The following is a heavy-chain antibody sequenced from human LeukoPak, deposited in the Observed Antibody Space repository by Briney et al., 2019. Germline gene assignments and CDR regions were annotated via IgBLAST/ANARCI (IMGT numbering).Heavy chain of an antibody. CDR2: ISNSGIT. CDR1: GGSISSYY. Sequence: SETLSLTCTVSGGSISSYYWSWIRQPPGKGLEWIGYISNSGITNYNPSLKSRVTISIDTSKNQFSLRLSSVTAADTAVYYCARTSWWLRAFDIWGQGTMVTVSS. V-gene: IGHV4-59*01. J-gene: IGHJ3*02. D-gene: IGHD5-12*01. CDR3: ARTSWWLRAFDI.